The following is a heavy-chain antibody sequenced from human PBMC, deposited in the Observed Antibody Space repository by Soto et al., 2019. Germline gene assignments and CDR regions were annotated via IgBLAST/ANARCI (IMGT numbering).Heavy chain of an antibody. CDR3: AREGVGVAWFDP. CDR1: GGSFGSYV. Sequence: SLKVSCNASGGSFGSYVITWVRQAPGQGLEWVGGIIPLSGTANYAQKFQGRVTITAAESTNTAYMELSSLRSDDTAVYYCAREGVGVAWFDPWGQGTPVTVS. J-gene: IGHJ5*02. CDR2: IIPLSGTA. V-gene: IGHV1-69*13. D-gene: IGHD2-15*01.